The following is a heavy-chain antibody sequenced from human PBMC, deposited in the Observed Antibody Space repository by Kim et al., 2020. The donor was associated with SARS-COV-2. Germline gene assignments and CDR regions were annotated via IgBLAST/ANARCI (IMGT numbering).Heavy chain of an antibody. V-gene: IGHV5-51*01. CDR2: IYPGDSDT. Sequence: GESLKISCRGSGYIFSSDWIAWLRQMPGKGLEWMGIIYPGDSDTRYSPAFQGQVIISADKSISTAYLQWSSLKASDTAMYYCARYCYSSSSRYYHGMDVWGQGTTVTVSS. J-gene: IGHJ6*02. CDR3: ARYCYSSSSRYYHGMDV. D-gene: IGHD6-6*01. CDR1: GYIFSSDW.